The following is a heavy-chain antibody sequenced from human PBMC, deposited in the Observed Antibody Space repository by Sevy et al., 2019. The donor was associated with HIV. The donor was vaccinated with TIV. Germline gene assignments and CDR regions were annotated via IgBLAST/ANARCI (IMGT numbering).Heavy chain of an antibody. J-gene: IGHJ3*02. CDR2: ISSSSSTI. CDR3: ARGLKRGGRYAFDI. Sequence: GGSLRLSCAASGFNFSSYSMNWVRQAPGKGLEWVSYISSSSSTIYYADSVKGRFTISRDNAKNSLYLQMNSLRDEDTAVYYCARGLKRGGRYAFDIWGQGTMVTVSS. CDR1: GFNFSSYS. D-gene: IGHD6-19*01. V-gene: IGHV3-48*02.